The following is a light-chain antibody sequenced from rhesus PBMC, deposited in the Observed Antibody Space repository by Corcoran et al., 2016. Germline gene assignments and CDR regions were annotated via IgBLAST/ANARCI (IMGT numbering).Light chain of an antibody. CDR2: EAS. CDR3: QHYYRSPHS. V-gene: IGKV1S17*01. Sequence: DIQMTQSPSSLSASIGDRVSITCRASQDISNNIVWYQQKPGTTHKVLIYEASSLESGTPSRFSGGGSGTDFTLPITSLQSEDFATYYCQHYYRSPHSFGQGTKVEI. CDR1: QDISNN. J-gene: IGKJ2*01.